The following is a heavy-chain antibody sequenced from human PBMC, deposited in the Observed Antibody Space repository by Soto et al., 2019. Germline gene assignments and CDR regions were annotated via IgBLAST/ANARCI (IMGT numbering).Heavy chain of an antibody. J-gene: IGHJ4*02. D-gene: IGHD2-21*02. CDR2: INAGNGNT. V-gene: IGHV1-3*01. CDR1: GYTFTSYA. CDR3: ASGGGNSPGPFFPVVY. Sequence: ASVKVSCKASGYTFTSYAMHWVRQAPGQRLEWMGWINAGNGNTKYSQKFQGRVTITRDTSASTAYMELISLRSEDTAVYYCASGGGNSPGPFFPVVYWGQGTLVTVSS.